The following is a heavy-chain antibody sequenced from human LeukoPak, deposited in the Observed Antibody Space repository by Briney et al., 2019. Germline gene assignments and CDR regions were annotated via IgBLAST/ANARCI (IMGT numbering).Heavy chain of an antibody. V-gene: IGHV3-23*01. CDR1: GFPFSSYA. CDR2: ISGGT. J-gene: IGHJ4*02. Sequence: GGSLRLSCAASGFPFSSYAMSWVRQAPGKGLEWVSSISGGTYYADSVKGRFTISRDNSKNTLYLHMSSLRAEDTAVYYCAKDSSSISGWLYHIDYWGQGTLVTVSS. D-gene: IGHD6-19*01. CDR3: AKDSSSISGWLYHIDY.